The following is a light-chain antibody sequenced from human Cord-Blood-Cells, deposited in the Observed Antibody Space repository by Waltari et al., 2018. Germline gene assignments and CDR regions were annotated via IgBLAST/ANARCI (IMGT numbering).Light chain of an antibody. CDR2: DVS. J-gene: IGLJ2*01. V-gene: IGLV2-14*01. CDR3: SSYTSSSTLVV. Sequence: QSALPQPASVSGSPGQSITISCTGTSSDVGGYNSVSWYQQHPGKAPKLMIYDVSNRPSGVSNRFSGSKSGNTASLTISGLQAEDEADYYCSSYTSSSTLVVFGGGTKLTVL. CDR1: SSDVGGYNS.